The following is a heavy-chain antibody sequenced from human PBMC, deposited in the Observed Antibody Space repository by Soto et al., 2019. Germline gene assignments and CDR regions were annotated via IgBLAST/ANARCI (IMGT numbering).Heavy chain of an antibody. D-gene: IGHD2-21*01. CDR3: AREYSDGRFDP. Sequence: GGSLRLSCAASGFTSSIYAMHWVRQAPGKGLEWVAVISYDGSNKYYADSVKGRFTISRDNSKNTVYLQMNSLRAEDSAVYYCAREYSDGRFDPWGQGTLVTVSS. CDR1: GFTSSIYA. V-gene: IGHV3-30*01. J-gene: IGHJ5*02. CDR2: ISYDGSNK.